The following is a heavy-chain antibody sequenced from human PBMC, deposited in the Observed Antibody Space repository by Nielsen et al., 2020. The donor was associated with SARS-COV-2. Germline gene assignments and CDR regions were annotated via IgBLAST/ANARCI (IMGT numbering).Heavy chain of an antibody. D-gene: IGHD3-22*01. CDR2: IYYSGST. Sequence: SETLSLTCAVYGGSFSGYYWSWIRQPPGKGLEWIGYIYYSGSTNYNPSLKSRVTISVDTSKNQFSLKLSSVTAADTAVYYCARGDGVVVYYYFDYWGQGTLVTVSS. V-gene: IGHV4-59*12. CDR3: ARGDGVVVYYYFDY. CDR1: GGSFSGYY. J-gene: IGHJ4*02.